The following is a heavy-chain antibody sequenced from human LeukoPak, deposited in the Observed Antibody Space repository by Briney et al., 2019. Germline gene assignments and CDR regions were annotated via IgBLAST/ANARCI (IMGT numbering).Heavy chain of an antibody. V-gene: IGHV3-33*06. CDR1: GFTLSNYD. D-gene: IGHD6-6*01. CDR2: VWSDGINK. CDR3: AKDSRSSSIDF. Sequence: GRSLRLSCAASGFTLSNYDMHWVRQAPGKGLEWVAVVWSDGINKYYADSVKGRFTISRDNSKNTLYLQMNSLRAEDTALYYCAKDSRSSSIDFWGQGTLVTVSS. J-gene: IGHJ4*02.